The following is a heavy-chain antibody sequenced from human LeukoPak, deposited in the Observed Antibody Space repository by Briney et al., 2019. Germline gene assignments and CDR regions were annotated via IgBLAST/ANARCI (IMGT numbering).Heavy chain of an antibody. Sequence: RTSETLSLTCTVSGGSISSYYWSWIRQPPGKGLEWIGYIYYSGSTNYNPSLKSRVTISVDTSKNQFSLKLSSVTVADTAVYYCARHVDEQWLDYWGQETRVTVSS. V-gene: IGHV4-59*08. CDR2: IYYSGST. CDR1: GGSISSYY. CDR3: ARHVDEQWLDY. J-gene: IGHJ4*02. D-gene: IGHD6-19*01.